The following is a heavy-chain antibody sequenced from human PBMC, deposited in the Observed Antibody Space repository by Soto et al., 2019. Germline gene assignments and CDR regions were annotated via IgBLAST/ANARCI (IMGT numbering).Heavy chain of an antibody. CDR3: ARAPTSYSSSWYPYYYYYYGMDV. D-gene: IGHD6-13*01. CDR1: GYTFTSYY. Sequence: ASVKVSCKASGYTFTSYYMHWVRQDPGQGLEWKGIINPSGGSTSYAQKFQGRVTMTRDTSTSTVYMELSSLRSEDTAVYYCARAPTSYSSSWYPYYYYYYGMDVCGQGTTGTVSS. J-gene: IGHJ6*02. CDR2: INPSGGST. V-gene: IGHV1-46*01.